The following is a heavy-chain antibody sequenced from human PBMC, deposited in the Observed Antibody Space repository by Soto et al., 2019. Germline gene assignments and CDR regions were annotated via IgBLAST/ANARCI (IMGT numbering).Heavy chain of an antibody. D-gene: IGHD6-19*01. CDR1: GYTFTSYG. J-gene: IGHJ6*02. CDR2: ISAYNGNT. V-gene: IGHV1-18*04. Sequence: GASVKVSCKASGYTFTSYGISWVRQAPGQGLEWMGWISAYNGNTNYAQKLQGRVTMTTDTSTSTAYMELRGLRSDDTAVYYCARVVAVAGTVGYYYYGMDVWGQGTTVTVSS. CDR3: ARVVAVAGTVGYYYYGMDV.